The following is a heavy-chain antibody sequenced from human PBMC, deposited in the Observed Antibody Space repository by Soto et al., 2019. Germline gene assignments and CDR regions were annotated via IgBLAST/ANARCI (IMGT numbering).Heavy chain of an antibody. V-gene: IGHV3-7*01. CDR1: GLTFSGHC. CDR3: ASGPVWNTYHAVFDF. Sequence: VRLVESGGTLVQPGGSLRISCAASGLTFSGHCMPWVRQTPGKGPEWVANISADGSDKSYVDSVKGRFTISRDNDKNLLTLQLDSLEATASDVCPWASGPVWNTYHAVFDFWGQGALV. CDR2: ISADGSDK. J-gene: IGHJ4*02. D-gene: IGHD3-16*01.